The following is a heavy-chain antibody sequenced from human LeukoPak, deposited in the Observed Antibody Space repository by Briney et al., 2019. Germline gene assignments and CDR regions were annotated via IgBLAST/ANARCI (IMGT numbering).Heavy chain of an antibody. J-gene: IGHJ3*02. Sequence: ASVKVSCKTSGYTFTGYYIHWVRQAPGQGLEWMGWINPNSGDTNYAQKFQGRVSMTGDTSISTAYMELSRLRSDDTAVYYCARGMVRGVIGGGAFDIWGQGTMVTVSS. CDR3: ARGMVRGVIGGGAFDI. CDR1: GYTFTGYY. D-gene: IGHD3-10*01. CDR2: INPNSGDT. V-gene: IGHV1-2*02.